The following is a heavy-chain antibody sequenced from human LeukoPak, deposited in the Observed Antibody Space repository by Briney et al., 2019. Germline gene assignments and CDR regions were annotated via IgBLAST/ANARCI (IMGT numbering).Heavy chain of an antibody. D-gene: IGHD3-10*01. Sequence: SETLSLTCTVSGGSISSSSYYWGWIRQPPGKGLEWIGSIYYSGSTNYNPSLKSRVTISVDTSKNQFSLKLSSVTAADTAVYYCARGASGLWFGELFPSLYYYYYMDVWGKGTTVTISS. V-gene: IGHV4-39*07. CDR3: ARGASGLWFGELFPSLYYYYYMDV. CDR1: GGSISSSSYY. CDR2: IYYSGST. J-gene: IGHJ6*03.